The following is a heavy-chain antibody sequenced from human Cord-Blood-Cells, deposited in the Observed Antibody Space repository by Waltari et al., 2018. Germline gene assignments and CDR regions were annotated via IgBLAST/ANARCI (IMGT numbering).Heavy chain of an antibody. CDR3: ARVPNAFDI. J-gene: IGHJ3*02. CDR1: GFTFSSYS. CDR2: ISSSSSYI. Sequence: EVQLVESGGGLVKPGGSLRLSCAASGFTFSSYSMNWVRQVPGKGLGWVSSISSSSSYIYYADTVKGRFTISVDNAKNSLYLQMNSLRAEDTAVYYCARVPNAFDIWGQGTMVTVSS. V-gene: IGHV3-21*01.